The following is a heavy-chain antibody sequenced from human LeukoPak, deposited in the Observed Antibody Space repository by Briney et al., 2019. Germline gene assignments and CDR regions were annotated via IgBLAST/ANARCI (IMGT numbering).Heavy chain of an antibody. CDR2: VFHTGST. CDR1: GDSISSGTW. V-gene: IGHV4-4*02. Sequence: PSETLSLTRDVSGDSISSGTWWSWVRQPPGKGLEWIGEVFHTGSTKCNPSLKSRVTMSVDKSTNQYSLKLTSVTAADTAVYYCASSNAYNWFDPWGQGTLVTVSS. J-gene: IGHJ5*02. CDR3: ASSNAYNWFDP.